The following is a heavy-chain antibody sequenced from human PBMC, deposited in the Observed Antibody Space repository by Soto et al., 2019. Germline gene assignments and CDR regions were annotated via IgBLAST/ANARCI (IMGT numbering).Heavy chain of an antibody. CDR3: ARQDDKYGSTF. D-gene: IGHD3-10*01. CDR1: GGSISSISSY. CDR2: IYFIGSS. V-gene: IGHV4-39*01. J-gene: IGHJ4*02. Sequence: PSETLSFTCSVSGGSISSISSYWGWIRQSPGKGLEWIGSIYFIGSSYSNPSLKSRVTISVDTSKNQFSLKLNSVTAADTAVYFCARQDDKYGSTFWGQGTLVTVSS.